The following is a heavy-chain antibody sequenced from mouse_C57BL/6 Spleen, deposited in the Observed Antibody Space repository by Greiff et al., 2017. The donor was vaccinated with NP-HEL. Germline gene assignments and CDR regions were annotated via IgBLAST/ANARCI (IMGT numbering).Heavy chain of an antibody. V-gene: IGHV1-42*01. D-gene: IGHD2-3*01. CDR2: INPSTGGT. J-gene: IGHJ3*01. Sequence: VQLQQSGPELVKPGASVKISCKASGYSFTGYYMNWVKQSPEKSLEWIGEINPSTGGTTYNQKFKAKATLTVDKSSSTAYMQLKSLTSEDSAVYYCARKDGYSTYWGQGTLVTVSA. CDR1: GYSFTGYY. CDR3: ARKDGYSTY.